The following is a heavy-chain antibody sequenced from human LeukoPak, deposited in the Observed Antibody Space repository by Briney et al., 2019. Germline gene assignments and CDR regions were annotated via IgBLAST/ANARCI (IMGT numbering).Heavy chain of an antibody. CDR3: AKDWADNGGRLRFDP. V-gene: IGHV3-23*01. CDR1: GFSLSTYA. D-gene: IGHD4-23*01. CDR2: ISGAGGRT. Sequence: GGSLRLSCAASGFSLSTYAMSWVRQAPGKGPEWVSAISGAGGRTYYADSVKGRFTISRDNSKNTLYLQMDSLRAEDTAVYYCAKDWADNGGRLRFDPWGQGTLVTVSS. J-gene: IGHJ5*02.